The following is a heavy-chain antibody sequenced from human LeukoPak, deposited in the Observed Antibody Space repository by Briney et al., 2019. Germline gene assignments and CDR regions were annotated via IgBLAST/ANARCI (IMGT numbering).Heavy chain of an antibody. V-gene: IGHV3-21*01. Sequence: PGGSLRLSCAASGFTFSSYSMNWVRQAPGKGLEWVSSISSSSSYIYYADSVKGRFTISRDNAKNSLYLQMNSLRAEDTAVYYCAHISGFDSGYEMGDAFDIWGQGTMVTVSS. D-gene: IGHD5-12*01. CDR2: ISSSSSYI. CDR3: AHISGFDSGYEMGDAFDI. J-gene: IGHJ3*02. CDR1: GFTFSSYS.